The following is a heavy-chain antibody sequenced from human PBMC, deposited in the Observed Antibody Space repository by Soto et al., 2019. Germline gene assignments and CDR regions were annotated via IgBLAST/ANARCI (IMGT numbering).Heavy chain of an antibody. CDR1: GFIFRNFG. J-gene: IGHJ6*02. CDR2: IWYDGSNE. V-gene: IGHV3-33*01. D-gene: IGHD6-19*01. CDR3: ARDDIPGIAVSTYGMDV. Sequence: PGGFLRLSFAAPGFIFRNFGMPWVRPAPGKGLEWVAVIWYDGSNEYYADSVKGRFTISKDNSKSTLYLQMNSLRAEDTAVYYCARDDIPGIAVSTYGMDVWGQGTTVTVSS.